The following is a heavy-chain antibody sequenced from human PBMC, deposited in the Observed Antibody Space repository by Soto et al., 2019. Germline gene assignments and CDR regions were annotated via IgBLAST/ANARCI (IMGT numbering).Heavy chain of an antibody. Sequence: QVQLVQSGAEVKKPGASVKVSCKASGYTFTSYGISWVRRAPGQGLEWMGWISAYNGNTNYAQKLQGRVTMTTDTSTSTAYMELRSLRSDDTAVYYCARVEGASYDFWSGARHGMDVWGQGTTVTVSS. CDR3: ARVEGASYDFWSGARHGMDV. CDR1: GYTFTSYG. V-gene: IGHV1-18*01. D-gene: IGHD3-3*01. J-gene: IGHJ6*02. CDR2: ISAYNGNT.